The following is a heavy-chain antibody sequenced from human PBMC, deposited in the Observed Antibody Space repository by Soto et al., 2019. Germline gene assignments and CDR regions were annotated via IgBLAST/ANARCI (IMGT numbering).Heavy chain of an antibody. D-gene: IGHD3-9*01. Sequence: PGGSLRLSCAASGFTFSDHYMDWVRQASGKGLEWVGRIRKKANSYTAEYAASVKGRFTISRDDSENSLYLQMNSLKIEDTALYYCVRAGTGYQLDYWGQGTLVTVSS. CDR3: VRAGTGYQLDY. CDR2: IRKKANSYTA. CDR1: GFTFSDHY. J-gene: IGHJ4*02. V-gene: IGHV3-72*01.